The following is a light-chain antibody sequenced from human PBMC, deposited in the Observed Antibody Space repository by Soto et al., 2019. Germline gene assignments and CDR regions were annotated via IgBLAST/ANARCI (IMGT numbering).Light chain of an antibody. CDR2: RAS. J-gene: IGKJ1*01. CDR1: QSVSSSY. Sequence: EIVLAQSPGTLSLSPGERATLSCRASQSVSSSYLAWYQQKPGQAPKVLIYRASSRATGIPDRFSGSGSGTDFTLTISRLEPEDFAVYYCQQYGSSPTTFGQGTKVDIK. V-gene: IGKV3-20*01. CDR3: QQYGSSPTT.